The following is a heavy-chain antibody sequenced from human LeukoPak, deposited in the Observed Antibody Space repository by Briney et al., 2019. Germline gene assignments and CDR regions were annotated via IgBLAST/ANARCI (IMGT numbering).Heavy chain of an antibody. Sequence: SVKVSCKASGYTFTTYAMNWVRQAPGQGLEWMGWINTDTGNPTYAQGFTGRFVFSLDTSVSTAYLRISSLKAEDTAVYYCARISRPYYYDSSGYYSFDYWGQGTLVTVYS. CDR2: INTDTGNP. J-gene: IGHJ4*02. CDR3: ARISRPYYYDSSGYYSFDY. D-gene: IGHD3-22*01. V-gene: IGHV7-4-1*02. CDR1: GYTFTTYA.